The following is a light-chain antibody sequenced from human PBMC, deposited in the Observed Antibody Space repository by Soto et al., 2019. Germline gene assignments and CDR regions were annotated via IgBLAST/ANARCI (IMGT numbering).Light chain of an antibody. J-gene: IGLJ1*01. CDR2: EVS. CDR3: SSYAGSSNFYV. Sequence: QSALTQPPSSSGSPGQSVTISCTGTISDVGGYNYVSWYQQHPGKAPKLMIYEVSKRPSGVPDRFSGSKSGNTASLTVSGLQAEDEADYYCSSYAGSSNFYVFGTGTKVTVL. CDR1: ISDVGGYNY. V-gene: IGLV2-8*01.